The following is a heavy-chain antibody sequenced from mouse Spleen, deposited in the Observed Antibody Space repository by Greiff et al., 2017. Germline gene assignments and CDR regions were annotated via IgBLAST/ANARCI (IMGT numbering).Heavy chain of an antibody. CDR1: GYTFTSYW. D-gene: IGHD4-1*01. CDR2: IHPNSGST. V-gene: IGHV1-64*01. Sequence: QVQLQQSGAELVKPGASVKLSCKASGYTFTSYWMHWVKQRPGQGLEWIGMIHPNSGSTNYNEKFKSKATLTVDKSSSTAYMQLSSLTSEDSAVYYCARIFWDGGYFDYWGQGTTLTVSS. CDR3: ARIFWDGGYFDY. J-gene: IGHJ2*01.